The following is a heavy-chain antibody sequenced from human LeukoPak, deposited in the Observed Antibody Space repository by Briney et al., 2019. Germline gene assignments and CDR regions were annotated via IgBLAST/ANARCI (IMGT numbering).Heavy chain of an antibody. V-gene: IGHV1-3*01. Sequence: ASVEVSCKASGYTFTSYAMHWVRQAPGQRLEWMGWINAGNGNTKYSQKFQGRVTITRDTSASTAYMELSSLRSEDTAVYYCASTFAYYYDSSGYGPFDYWGQGTLVTVSS. J-gene: IGHJ4*02. CDR1: GYTFTSYA. CDR2: INAGNGNT. D-gene: IGHD3-22*01. CDR3: ASTFAYYYDSSGYGPFDY.